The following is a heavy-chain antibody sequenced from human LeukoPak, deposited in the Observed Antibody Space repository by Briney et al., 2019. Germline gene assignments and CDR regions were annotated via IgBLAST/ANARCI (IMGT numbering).Heavy chain of an antibody. J-gene: IGHJ4*02. Sequence: PGGSLRLSCAASGFTVISNYMSWVRQAPGKGLEWGSVIYSDGRSYYADSVKGRFTISRDNSKNTLYLQMNSLRAEDTALYYCARESNSGYYLSYWGQGTLVAVSS. V-gene: IGHV3-66*01. CDR2: IYSDGRS. CDR1: GFTVISNY. D-gene: IGHD3-22*01. CDR3: ARESNSGYYLSY.